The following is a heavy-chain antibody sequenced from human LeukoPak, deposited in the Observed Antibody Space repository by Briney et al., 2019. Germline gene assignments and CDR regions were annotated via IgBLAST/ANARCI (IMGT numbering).Heavy chain of an antibody. J-gene: IGHJ4*02. CDR3: ATDAPLRYFDWLLPTVGY. D-gene: IGHD3-9*01. CDR2: IIPIFGTA. Sequence: ASVKVSCKASGGTFSSYAISWVRQAPGQGLEWMGGIIPIFGTANYAQKFQGRVTITADKSTSTAYMELSSLRSEDAAVYYCATDAPLRYFDWLLPTVGYWGQGTLVTVSS. CDR1: GGTFSSYA. V-gene: IGHV1-69*06.